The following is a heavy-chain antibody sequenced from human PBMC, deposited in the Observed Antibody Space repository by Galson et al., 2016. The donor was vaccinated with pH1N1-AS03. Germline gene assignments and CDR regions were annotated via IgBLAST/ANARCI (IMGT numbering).Heavy chain of an antibody. CDR2: IRQDGSDK. Sequence: SLRLSCAASGFTFSRSWMSWVRQAPGKGLEWVANIRQDGSDKYYVDSVRGRFTISRDNAKNSLYLQMNSLRAEDTAVYYCVKGGTNFDSWGQGTLVTVSS. V-gene: IGHV3-7*01. CDR3: VKGGTNFDS. D-gene: IGHD1-26*01. J-gene: IGHJ4*02. CDR1: GFTFSRSW.